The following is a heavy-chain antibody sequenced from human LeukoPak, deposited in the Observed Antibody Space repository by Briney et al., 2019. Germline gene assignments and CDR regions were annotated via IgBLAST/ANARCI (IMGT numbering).Heavy chain of an antibody. CDR3: ARDWYTAMVTSFDGNFDY. CDR1: GYSFTSNY. Sequence: ASVKVSCKASGYSFTSNYIHWVRQAPGQGLEWMGMIYPRDGSTSYAQKFQGRVTMTTDTSTSTAYMGLRSLRSDDTAVYYCARDWYTAMVTSFDGNFDYWGQGTLVTVSS. D-gene: IGHD5-18*01. CDR2: IYPRDGST. J-gene: IGHJ4*02. V-gene: IGHV1-46*01.